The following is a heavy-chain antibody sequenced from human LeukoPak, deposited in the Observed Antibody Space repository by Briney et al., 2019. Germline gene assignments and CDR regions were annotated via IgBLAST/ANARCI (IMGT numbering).Heavy chain of an antibody. V-gene: IGHV4-34*01. Sequence: SETLSLTCAVYGGSFSGYYWSWIRQPPGKGLEWIGEINHSGSTNYNPSLKSRVTISVDTSKNQFSLKLSSVTAADTAVYYCASYYYDSSGYYYSHYFDYWGQGTLVTVSS. CDR1: GGSFSGYY. D-gene: IGHD3-22*01. J-gene: IGHJ4*02. CDR2: INHSGST. CDR3: ASYYYDSSGYYYSHYFDY.